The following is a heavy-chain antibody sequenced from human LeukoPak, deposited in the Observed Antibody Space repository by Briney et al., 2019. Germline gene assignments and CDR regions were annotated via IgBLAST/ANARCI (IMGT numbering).Heavy chain of an antibody. J-gene: IGHJ1*01. Sequence: SQTLSLTCTVSGASIGSGGCYWSWIRQHPGQGLEWVGYISDSGGTYYNPSLKSRLTISPATSKKQFSLQLSSVTAADTAVYYCARVSVTAGDFQPWGQGTLVTVSS. D-gene: IGHD2-21*02. CDR3: ARVSVTAGDFQP. V-gene: IGHV4-31*03. CDR1: GASIGSGGCY. CDR2: ISDSGGT.